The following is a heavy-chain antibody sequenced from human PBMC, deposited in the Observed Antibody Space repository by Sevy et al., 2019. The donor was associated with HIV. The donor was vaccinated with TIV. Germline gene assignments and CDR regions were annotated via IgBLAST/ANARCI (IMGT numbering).Heavy chain of an antibody. V-gene: IGHV3-21*01. Sequence: GGSLRLSCAASGFTFSTYSMNWVRQAPGKGLEWLSSISTSSSYIYYADSVKGRFTISRDKDKYSLYLQMNSLRAEDTAVYYWARGRGAAGSEYYFDYWGQGTLVTVSS. CDR3: ARGRGAAGSEYYFDY. J-gene: IGHJ4*02. D-gene: IGHD3-10*01. CDR2: ISTSSSYI. CDR1: GFTFSTYS.